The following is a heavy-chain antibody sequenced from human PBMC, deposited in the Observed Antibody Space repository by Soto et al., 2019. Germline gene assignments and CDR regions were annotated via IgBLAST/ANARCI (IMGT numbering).Heavy chain of an antibody. CDR3: ARFRGYSSSPFDY. CDR1: GYTFTGYY. J-gene: IGHJ4*02. Sequence: ASVKVSCKASGYTFTGYYMHWVRQAPGQGLEWMGWINPNSGGTNYAQKFQGWVTMTRDTSISTAYMELSRLRSDDTAVYYCARFRGYSSSPFDYWGQGTLVTVSS. V-gene: IGHV1-2*04. CDR2: INPNSGGT. D-gene: IGHD6-13*01.